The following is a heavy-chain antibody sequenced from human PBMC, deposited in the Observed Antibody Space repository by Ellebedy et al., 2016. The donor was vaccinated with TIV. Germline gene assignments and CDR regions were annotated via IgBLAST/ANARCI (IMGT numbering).Heavy chain of an antibody. Sequence: PGGSLRLSCTASGFTFSSYTLNWVRQAPGKGLEFVPSIRSTGSDKYYAASVKGRFTMSRDNAQDTLFLQMNSLRAEDTAVYFRSRGWSTPDSWGQGTLVIVSS. J-gene: IGHJ4*02. CDR1: GFTFSSYT. D-gene: IGHD5/OR15-5a*01. V-gene: IGHV3-21*06. CDR3: SRGWSTPDS. CDR2: IRSTGSDK.